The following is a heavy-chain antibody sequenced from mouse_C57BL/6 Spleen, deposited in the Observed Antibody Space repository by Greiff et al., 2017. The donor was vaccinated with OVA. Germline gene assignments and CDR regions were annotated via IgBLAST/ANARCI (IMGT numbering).Heavy chain of an antibody. J-gene: IGHJ1*03. Sequence: QVQLQQPGAELVKPGASVKMSCKASGYTFTSYWITWVKQRPGQGLEWIGDIYPGSGSTNYNEKFKSKATLTVDTSSSTAYMQLSSLTSEDSAVYYCARGYYGNRYWYFDVWGTGTTVTVSS. CDR2: IYPGSGST. CDR1: GYTFTSYW. CDR3: ARGYYGNRYWYFDV. D-gene: IGHD2-1*01. V-gene: IGHV1-55*01.